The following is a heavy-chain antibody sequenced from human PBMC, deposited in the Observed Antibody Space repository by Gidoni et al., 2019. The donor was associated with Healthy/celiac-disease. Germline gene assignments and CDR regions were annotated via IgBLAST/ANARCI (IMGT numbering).Heavy chain of an antibody. CDR1: GGSFSRYF. CDR2: INHSGST. CDR3: ARLAINWYFDL. J-gene: IGHJ2*01. Sequence: QVQLQQWGAGLLKPSETLSLTCAVYGGSFSRYFWSWIRQPPGKGLEWIGEINHSGSTNYNPSLKSRVTISVDTSKNQFSLKLHSVTAADTAVYYCARLAINWYFDLWGRGTLVTVSS. D-gene: IGHD3-22*01. V-gene: IGHV4-34*01.